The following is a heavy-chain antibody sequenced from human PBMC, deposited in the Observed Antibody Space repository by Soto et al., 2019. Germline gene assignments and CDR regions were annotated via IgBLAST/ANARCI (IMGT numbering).Heavy chain of an antibody. CDR1: GFTFSSYS. CDR2: ISSSSSTI. D-gene: IGHD3-3*01. V-gene: IGHV3-48*02. J-gene: IGHJ6*02. Sequence: GGSLRLSCAASGFTFSSYSMNWVRQAPGKGLEWVSYISSSSSTIYYADSVKGRFTISRDNAKNSLYLQMNSLRDEDTAVYYCAREALEEDFWSGYPGMDVWGQGTTVTVSS. CDR3: AREALEEDFWSGYPGMDV.